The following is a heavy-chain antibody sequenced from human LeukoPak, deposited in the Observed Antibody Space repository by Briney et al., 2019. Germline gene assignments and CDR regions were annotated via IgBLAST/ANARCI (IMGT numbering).Heavy chain of an antibody. V-gene: IGHV4-30-4*01. CDR3: ARTLVWFGEFLNWFDP. Sequence: SETLSLTCTVSGGSISSGDYYWSWIRQPPGKGLEWIGYIYYSGSTYYNPSLKSRVTISVDTSQNQFSLKLSPVTAADTAVYYCARTLVWFGEFLNWFDPWGQGTLVTVSS. J-gene: IGHJ5*02. CDR2: IYYSGST. CDR1: GGSISSGDYY. D-gene: IGHD3-10*01.